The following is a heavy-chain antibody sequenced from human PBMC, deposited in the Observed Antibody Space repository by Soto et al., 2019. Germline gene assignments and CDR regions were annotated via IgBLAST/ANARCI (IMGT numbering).Heavy chain of an antibody. Sequence: ASVKVSCKASGYTFTSYAMHWVRQAPGQRLERMGWINAGNGNTKYSQKFQGRVTITRDTSASTAYMELSSLRSEDTAVYYCARPHVLLWFGEENYFDYWGQGTLVTVSS. CDR2: INAGNGNT. J-gene: IGHJ4*02. D-gene: IGHD3-10*01. CDR1: GYTFTSYA. V-gene: IGHV1-3*01. CDR3: ARPHVLLWFGEENYFDY.